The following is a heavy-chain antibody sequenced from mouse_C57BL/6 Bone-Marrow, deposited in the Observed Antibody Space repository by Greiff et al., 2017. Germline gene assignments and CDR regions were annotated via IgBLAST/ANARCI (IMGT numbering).Heavy chain of an antibody. J-gene: IGHJ2*01. D-gene: IGHD2-5*01. V-gene: IGHV8-8*01. CDR1: GFSLSTFGLG. CDR2: IWWDDDK. Sequence: LQQSGPGILQPSQTLSLTCSFSGFSLSTFGLGVGWIRQPSGKGLEWLAHIWWDDDKYYNPALKSRLTISKDTSKNQVFLKSANVDTADTATYYCARIASGYYSNYDYFDYWGQGTTLTVSS. CDR3: ARIASGYYSNYDYFDY.